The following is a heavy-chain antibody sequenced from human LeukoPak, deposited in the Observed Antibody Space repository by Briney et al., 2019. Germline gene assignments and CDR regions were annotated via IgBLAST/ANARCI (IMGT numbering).Heavy chain of an antibody. CDR1: GGSISNSY. Sequence: SETLSLTCTVSGGSISNSYWSWVRQPPGKGLEWIGYTSYSGSTNYNPSLRGRVTMSVDTSKDQFSLRLISVTAADTAVYYCARTVSGDYYGMDVWGQGTTVTVSS. CDR2: TSYSGST. CDR3: ARTVSGDYYGMDV. V-gene: IGHV4-59*08. J-gene: IGHJ6*02. D-gene: IGHD1-26*01.